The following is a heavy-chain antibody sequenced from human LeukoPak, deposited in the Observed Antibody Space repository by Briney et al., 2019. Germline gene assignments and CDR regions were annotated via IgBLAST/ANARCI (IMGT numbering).Heavy chain of an antibody. J-gene: IGHJ6*04. CDR3: ARGLRPTGPAYRDV. V-gene: IGHV4-30-2*01. D-gene: IGHD4-17*01. Sequence: SQALSLTCAVSDGSMSSDTWTWIRQPPGMALEWIGYIYHSGSAYYNPSLKSRVTISLDRSKNQFSLKLSSVTAADTAVYYCARGLRPTGPAYRDVWGNGTTVTVSS. CDR1: DGSMSSDT. CDR2: IYHSGSA.